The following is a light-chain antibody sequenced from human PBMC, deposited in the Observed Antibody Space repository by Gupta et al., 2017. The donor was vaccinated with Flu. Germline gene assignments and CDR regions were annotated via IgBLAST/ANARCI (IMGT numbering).Light chain of an antibody. CDR1: SSDVGGYNY. Sequence: QSALTQPRSVSGSPGQSVTISCTGTSSDVGGYNYVSWYQQHPGKAPKLMIYDVSKRPSGVPDRFSCSKSGNTASLTISGLQAEDEADYYCCSYAGSYPHWVFGGGTKLTVL. CDR3: CSYAGSYPHWV. J-gene: IGLJ3*02. V-gene: IGLV2-11*01. CDR2: DVS.